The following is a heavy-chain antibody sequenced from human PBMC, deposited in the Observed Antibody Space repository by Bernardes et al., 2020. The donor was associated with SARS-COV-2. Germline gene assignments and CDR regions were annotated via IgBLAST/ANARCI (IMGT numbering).Heavy chain of an antibody. CDR2: IDPSAGTT. Sequence: ASVKVSCEASGYTFTTYYMHWVRQAPGQGLEWMGLIDPSAGTTTYIQKFQGRVTMTRDTSTSTVYMEVRSLTSEDTAVYYCARDFSSGTGYKYGHPNYWGQGTLVTVSS. CDR1: GYTFTTYY. D-gene: IGHD5-12*01. CDR3: ARDFSSGTGYKYGHPNY. J-gene: IGHJ4*02. V-gene: IGHV1-46*01.